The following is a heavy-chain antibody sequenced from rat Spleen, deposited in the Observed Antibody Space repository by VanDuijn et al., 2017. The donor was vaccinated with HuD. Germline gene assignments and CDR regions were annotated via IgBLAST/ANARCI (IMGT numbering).Heavy chain of an antibody. Sequence: EVQLVESGGGLVQPGRSMKLSCAASGFTFSNYYMAWVRQAPTKGLEWVASISTGGGNTYYRDSVQGRFTISRDNAKSTLYLQMDSLRSEETATDYCTRPAYDGSYYYWFAYWGQGTLVTVSS. D-gene: IGHD1-12*02. J-gene: IGHJ3*01. CDR3: TRPAYDGSYYYWFAY. CDR2: ISTGGGNT. CDR1: GFTFSNYY. V-gene: IGHV5S11*01.